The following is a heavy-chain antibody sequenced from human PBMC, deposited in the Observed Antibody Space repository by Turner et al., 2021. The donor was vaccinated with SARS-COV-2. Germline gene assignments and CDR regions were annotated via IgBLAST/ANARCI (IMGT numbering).Heavy chain of an antibody. CDR2: IYYSGST. V-gene: IGHV4-39*01. D-gene: IGHD3-22*01. CDR1: GGSISSSSYY. J-gene: IGHJ6*02. CDR3: AGEEVVFRASHTLYYYGMDV. Sequence: QLQLQESGPGLGKPSETLSLTCTVPGGSISSSSYYWGWIRQPPGKGLEWIGSIYYSGSTYYHPSLKSRVTISVDTSKIQFSLKLSSVTAADTAVYYCAGEEVVFRASHTLYYYGMDVWGQGTTVTVSS.